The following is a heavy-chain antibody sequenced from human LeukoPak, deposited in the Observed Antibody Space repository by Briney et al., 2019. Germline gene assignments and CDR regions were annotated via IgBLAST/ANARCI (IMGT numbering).Heavy chain of an antibody. V-gene: IGHV4-39*02. Sequence: SETLSLTCTVSGGSISSSSYYWGWIRQPPGKGLEWIGSIYYSGSTYYNPSLKSRATISVDTSKNQFSLKLSSVTAADTAVYYCARETWIQLWLLDYWGQGTLVTVSS. CDR1: GGSISSSSYY. CDR2: IYYSGST. J-gene: IGHJ4*02. D-gene: IGHD5-18*01. CDR3: ARETWIQLWLLDY.